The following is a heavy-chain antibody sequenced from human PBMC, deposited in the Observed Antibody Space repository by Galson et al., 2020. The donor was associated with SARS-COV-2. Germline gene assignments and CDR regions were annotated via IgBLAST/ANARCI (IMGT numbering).Heavy chain of an antibody. Sequence: SETLSLTCVVSGYSISSGYYWGWIRQPPGKGLEWIGSIYYIGSTYYNPSLKSRVSISLDKSNNQFSLKLSSVTAADTAVYYCARRHSSGWYVIDYWGQGILVTVAS. CDR3: ARRHSSGWYVIDY. J-gene: IGHJ4*02. CDR2: IYYIGST. CDR1: GYSISSGYY. V-gene: IGHV4-38-2*01. D-gene: IGHD6-19*01.